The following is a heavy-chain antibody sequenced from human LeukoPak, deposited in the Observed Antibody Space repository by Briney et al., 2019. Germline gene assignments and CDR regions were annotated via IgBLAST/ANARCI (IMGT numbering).Heavy chain of an antibody. CDR3: ARAGVYSGSYYGY. CDR1: GFAFSSYW. V-gene: IGHV3-74*01. CDR2: IDSDGSIA. D-gene: IGHD1-26*01. Sequence: GGSLRLSCAASGFAFSSYWMHWVRQAPGKGLVWVSRIDSDGSIANYADSVKGRFTISRDNAKNTLYLQLTSLRAEDTAVYYCARAGVYSGSYYGYWGQGTLVTVSS. J-gene: IGHJ4*02.